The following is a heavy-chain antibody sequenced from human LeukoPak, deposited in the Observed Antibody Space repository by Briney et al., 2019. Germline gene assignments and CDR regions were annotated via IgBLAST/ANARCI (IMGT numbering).Heavy chain of an antibody. CDR2: IYTGGGT. J-gene: IGHJ4*02. CDR1: GFAFSSCA. CDR3: ARDGDDTSGYFSPFDY. V-gene: IGHV3-53*01. D-gene: IGHD3-22*01. Sequence: GGSLRLSCAASGFAFSSCAMSWVRQAPGKGLEWVAVIYTGGGTYYADSVKGRFTISRDNSKNTLYLQMNSLGVEDTAVYYCARDGDDTSGYFSPFDYWGQGTLVTVSS.